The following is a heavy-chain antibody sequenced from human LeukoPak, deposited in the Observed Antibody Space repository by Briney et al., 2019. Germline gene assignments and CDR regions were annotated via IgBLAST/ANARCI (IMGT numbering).Heavy chain of an antibody. D-gene: IGHD6-19*01. V-gene: IGHV4-59*01. CDR2: IYYSGST. CDR3: ARSRKGAIAVAGISTPYYYYYMDV. Sequence: PSETLSLTCTVSGGSISSYYWSWLRQPPGKGLEWIGYIYYSGSTNYNPSLKSRVTISVDTSKNQFSLKLSSVTAADTAVYYCARSRKGAIAVAGISTPYYYYYMDVWGKGTTVTVSS. J-gene: IGHJ6*03. CDR1: GGSISSYY.